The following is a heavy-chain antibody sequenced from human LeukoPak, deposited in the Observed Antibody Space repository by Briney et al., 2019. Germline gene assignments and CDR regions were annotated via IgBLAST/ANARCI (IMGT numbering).Heavy chain of an antibody. V-gene: IGHV3-21*04. Sequence: PGGSLRLSCAASGFTFSSYSMNWVRQAPGKGLEWVSSISSSSSYIYYADSVKGRFTISGDNAKNSLYLQMNSLRADDTAVYYRARDADIVATMIDYWGQGTLVTVSS. CDR2: ISSSSSYI. CDR3: ARDADIVATMIDY. D-gene: IGHD5-12*01. J-gene: IGHJ4*02. CDR1: GFTFSSYS.